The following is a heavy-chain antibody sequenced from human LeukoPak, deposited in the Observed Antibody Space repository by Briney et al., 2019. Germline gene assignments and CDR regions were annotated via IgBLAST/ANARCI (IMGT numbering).Heavy chain of an antibody. CDR1: GFTFSNYW. J-gene: IGHJ1*01. D-gene: IGHD6-19*01. Sequence: GGSLRLSCAASGFTFSNYWMSWARQAPGKGLEWVANIKQDGSEKYYVDSVKGRFTISRDNAKNSLYLQMNSLRAEDTAVYYCAGLDSSGWYPAEYFQHWGQGTLVTVSS. CDR2: IKQDGSEK. V-gene: IGHV3-7*01. CDR3: AGLDSSGWYPAEYFQH.